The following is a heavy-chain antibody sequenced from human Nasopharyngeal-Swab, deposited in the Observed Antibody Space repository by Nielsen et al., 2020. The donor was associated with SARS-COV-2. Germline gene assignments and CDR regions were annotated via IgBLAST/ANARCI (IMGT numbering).Heavy chain of an antibody. CDR1: GFTFSSYA. Sequence: GESLKISCAASGFTFSSYAMSWVRQAPGKGLEWVSAISGSGGSTYYADSVKGRFTISRDNSKNTLYLQMNSLRAEDTAAYYCAKLSTTVVTPAFDYWGQGTLGTVSS. V-gene: IGHV3-23*01. D-gene: IGHD4-23*01. CDR3: AKLSTTVVTPAFDY. CDR2: ISGSGGST. J-gene: IGHJ4*02.